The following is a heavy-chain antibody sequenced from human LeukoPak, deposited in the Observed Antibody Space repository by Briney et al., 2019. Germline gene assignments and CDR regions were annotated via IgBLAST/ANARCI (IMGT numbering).Heavy chain of an antibody. D-gene: IGHD4-11*01. V-gene: IGHV3-7*01. CDR1: GFTSSSYW. CDR3: VRLYDDYTNGHFDS. J-gene: IGHJ4*02. CDR2: IKQDGSEK. Sequence: GGSLRLSCVASGFTSSSYWMSWVRQAPGKGLEWVANIKQDGSEKYYVDSVKGRFTISRDNAKNSLYLQLNSLRAEDTAVYYCVRLYDDYTNGHFDSWGQGTLVTVSS.